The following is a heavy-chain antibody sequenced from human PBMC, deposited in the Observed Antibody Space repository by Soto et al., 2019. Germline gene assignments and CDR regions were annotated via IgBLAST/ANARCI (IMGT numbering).Heavy chain of an antibody. Sequence: SETLSLTWTLSGGSITSRTYHWGWIRQPPGKGLEWIGTVYYGGSTYYNPSLKSRVTLSIDASRNQFSLKLSSVTAADTAVYYCARQGVIDYGGYLSTWNFDYWGQGTQVTVSS. V-gene: IGHV4-39*01. D-gene: IGHD4-17*01. CDR2: VYYGGST. CDR1: GGSITSRTYH. CDR3: ARQGVIDYGGYLSTWNFDY. J-gene: IGHJ4*02.